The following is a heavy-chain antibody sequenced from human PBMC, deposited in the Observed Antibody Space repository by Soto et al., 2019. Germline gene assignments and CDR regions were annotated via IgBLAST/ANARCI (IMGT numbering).Heavy chain of an antibody. J-gene: IGHJ4*02. Sequence: EVQLVESGGDLVQPGGSLRLSCAASGLTVSSHYMSWVRQAPGKGLEWVSVIYSGGTRYYAVSVKGRFTISRDNSKNTLYLQMNRLRAEATAVYYCATPYDYDRSGYWWDFDYWGQGTLVTVSS. CDR2: IYSGGTR. CDR3: ATPYDYDRSGYWWDFDY. V-gene: IGHV3-66*04. D-gene: IGHD3-22*01. CDR1: GLTVSSHY.